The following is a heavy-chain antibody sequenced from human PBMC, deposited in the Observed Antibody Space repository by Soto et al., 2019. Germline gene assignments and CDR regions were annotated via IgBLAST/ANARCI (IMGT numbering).Heavy chain of an antibody. D-gene: IGHD3-3*01. CDR3: ARVLYYDFWSRYNRLDP. CDR2: INPSGGST. V-gene: IGHV1-46*01. J-gene: IGHJ5*02. CDR1: GYTFTSYY. Sequence: GASVKVSCKASGYTFTSYYMHWVRQAPGQGLEWMGIINPSGGSTSYAQKFQGRVTMTRDTSISTAYMELSSLRSEDTAVYYCARVLYYDFWSRYNRLDPWGQGTLVTVSS.